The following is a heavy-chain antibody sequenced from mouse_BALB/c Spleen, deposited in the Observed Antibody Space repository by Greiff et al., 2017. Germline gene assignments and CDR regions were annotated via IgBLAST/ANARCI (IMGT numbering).Heavy chain of an antibody. D-gene: IGHD2-14*01. Sequence: EVQRVESGGGLVKPGGSLKLSCAASGFTFSSYTMSWVRQTPEKRLEWVATISSGGSYTYYPDSVKGRFTISRDNAKNTLYLQMSSLKSEDTAMYYCTREDYRYDGGYAMDYWGQGTSVTVSS. CDR3: TREDYRYDGGYAMDY. V-gene: IGHV5-6-4*01. CDR2: ISSGGSYT. CDR1: GFTFSSYT. J-gene: IGHJ4*01.